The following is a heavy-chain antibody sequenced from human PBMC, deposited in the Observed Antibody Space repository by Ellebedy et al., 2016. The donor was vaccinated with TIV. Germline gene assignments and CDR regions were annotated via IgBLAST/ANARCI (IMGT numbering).Heavy chain of an antibody. Sequence: SETLSLXXTVSGGSISSGNYHWSWIRQPPGEGLEWIGYTYYSGSTQYNPSLGSRVSILVDTSKNQFYLKLSSVTAADTAVYYCATYIAGYSGRGGWGQGTLVTVSS. CDR2: TYYSGST. CDR3: ATYIAGYSGRGG. D-gene: IGHD2-15*01. J-gene: IGHJ4*02. CDR1: GGSISSGNYH. V-gene: IGHV4-30-4*01.